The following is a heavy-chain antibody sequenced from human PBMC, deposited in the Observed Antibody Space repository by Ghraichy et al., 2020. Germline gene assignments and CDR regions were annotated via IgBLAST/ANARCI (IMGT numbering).Heavy chain of an antibody. V-gene: IGHV1-18*04. Sequence: ASVKVSCKASGYTFTSYGISWVRQAPGQGLEWMGWISAYNGNTNYAQKLQGRVTMTTDTSTSTAYMELRSLRSDDTAVYYCARGPLQSTVVVVADPWYMDVWGKGTTVTVSS. CDR3: ARGPLQSTVVVVADPWYMDV. D-gene: IGHD2-15*01. CDR2: ISAYNGNT. CDR1: GYTFTSYG. J-gene: IGHJ6*03.